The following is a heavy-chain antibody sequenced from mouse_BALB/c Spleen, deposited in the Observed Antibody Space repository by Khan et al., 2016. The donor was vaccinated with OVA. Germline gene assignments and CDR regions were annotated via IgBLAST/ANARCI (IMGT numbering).Heavy chain of an antibody. J-gene: IGHJ3*01. CDR1: GYTFTSYT. Sequence: QIQLVQSGAELTRPGASVKMSCKASGYTFTSYTMHWVKQRPGQGLEWIGYINPVSDYTNYNQNFKDKATLTADKSSSTAYMQLRSLTSEDSAVYYCAKEGAYYRSDGWFAYWGQGTLVTVSP. CDR3: AKEGAYYRSDGWFAY. CDR2: INPVSDYT. D-gene: IGHD2-14*01. V-gene: IGHV1-4*01.